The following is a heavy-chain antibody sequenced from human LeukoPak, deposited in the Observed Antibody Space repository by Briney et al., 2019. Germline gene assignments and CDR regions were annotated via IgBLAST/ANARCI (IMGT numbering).Heavy chain of an antibody. CDR2: ISAYNGNT. Sequence: ASVKVSCKASGYTFTSYGISWVRRAPGQGLEWMGWISAYNGNTNYAQKLQGRVTMTTDTSTSTAYMELRSLRSDDTAVYYCARGVSGYQLLSYHPYFDYWGQGTLVTVSS. CDR3: ARGVSGYQLLSYHPYFDY. V-gene: IGHV1-18*01. D-gene: IGHD2-2*01. CDR1: GYTFTSYG. J-gene: IGHJ4*02.